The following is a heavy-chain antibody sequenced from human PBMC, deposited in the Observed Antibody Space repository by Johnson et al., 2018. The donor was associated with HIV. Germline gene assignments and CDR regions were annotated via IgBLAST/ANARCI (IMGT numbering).Heavy chain of an antibody. Sequence: VQLVESGGGLVQPGGSLRLSCAVSGFTFSNFAMHWVRQAPGKGLEYVSAISSNGIGTYYANSVDARFTISRDNDKNTLYLEMGSLRVEDMAVYYCARSRGPMRKDAFDIWGQGTKVTVSS. J-gene: IGHJ3*02. CDR3: ARSRGPMRKDAFDI. CDR2: ISSNGIGT. V-gene: IGHV3-64*01. D-gene: IGHD3-10*01. CDR1: GFTFSNFA.